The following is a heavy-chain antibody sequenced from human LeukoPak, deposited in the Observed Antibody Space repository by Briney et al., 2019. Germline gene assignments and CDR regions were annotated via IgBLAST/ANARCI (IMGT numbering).Heavy chain of an antibody. CDR3: ARGGGHPARYSSGWYSSDY. Sequence: ASVKVSCKASGYTFTSYYMHWVRQAPGQGLEWMGIINPSGGSTSYAQKFQGRVTMTRDTSTSTVYMELSSLRSEDTAVYYCARGGGHPARYSSGWYSSDYWGQGTLVTVSS. D-gene: IGHD6-19*01. CDR2: INPSGGST. CDR1: GYTFTSYY. V-gene: IGHV1-46*01. J-gene: IGHJ4*02.